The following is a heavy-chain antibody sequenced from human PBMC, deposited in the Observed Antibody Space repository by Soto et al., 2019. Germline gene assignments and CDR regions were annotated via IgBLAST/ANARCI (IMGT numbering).Heavy chain of an antibody. V-gene: IGHV4-31*03. J-gene: IGHJ1*01. CDR2: IYYSGST. CDR1: GVSISSGGYY. D-gene: IGHD2-2*01. Sequence: QVQLQESGPGLVKPSQTLSLTCTVYGVSISSGGYYWNWLRQHPGKGLEWVGSIYYSGSTYYNPSLKSRVTISVDTSKNQFSLKLNSVTAADTAVQYCDRDLGGYCSITSCYLPEYFQHWGQGSLVTVSS. CDR3: DRDLGGYCSITSCYLPEYFQH.